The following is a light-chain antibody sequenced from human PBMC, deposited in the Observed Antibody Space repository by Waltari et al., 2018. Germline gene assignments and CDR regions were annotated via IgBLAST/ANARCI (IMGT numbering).Light chain of an antibody. CDR2: YDT. Sequence: YVVTQPPSVSVAPGKTATLTCGGQNIETTSVNWYQQKSGQAPVLVMFYDTDRPPGIPARFSGSNSGNTATLTISWVEAGDEADYHCQVWDDTTNSGVFGGGTRLSVL. V-gene: IGLV3-21*04. CDR1: NIETTS. CDR3: QVWDDTTNSGV. J-gene: IGLJ3*02.